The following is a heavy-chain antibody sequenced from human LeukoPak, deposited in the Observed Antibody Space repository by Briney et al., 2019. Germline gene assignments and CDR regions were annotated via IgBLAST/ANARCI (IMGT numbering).Heavy chain of an antibody. Sequence: GESLKISCKGSGYSFTSYWIGWVRQMPGEGLEWMGIIYPGDSDTRYSPSFQGQVTISADKSISTAYLQWSSLKASDTAMYYCARLRDGYKSPRGFDYWGQGTLVTVSS. V-gene: IGHV5-51*01. D-gene: IGHD5-24*01. CDR3: ARLRDGYKSPRGFDY. CDR2: IYPGDSDT. CDR1: GYSFTSYW. J-gene: IGHJ4*02.